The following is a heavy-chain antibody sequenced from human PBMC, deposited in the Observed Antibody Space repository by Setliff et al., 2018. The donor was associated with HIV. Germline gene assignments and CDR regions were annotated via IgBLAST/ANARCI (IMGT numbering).Heavy chain of an antibody. CDR2: IYITGST. CDR3: VRRVRHGSQPSYLDY. V-gene: IGHV4-39*07. Sequence: SETLSLTCTVSGGSISSRSHYWGWIRQPPGQGLEWIGHIYITGSTDYNPFVKSRVTISVDTSKNQFSLKLSSVTAADTAVYCGVRRVRHGSQPSYLDYWGQGTLGTVS. D-gene: IGHD3-10*01. J-gene: IGHJ4*02. CDR1: GGSISSRSHY.